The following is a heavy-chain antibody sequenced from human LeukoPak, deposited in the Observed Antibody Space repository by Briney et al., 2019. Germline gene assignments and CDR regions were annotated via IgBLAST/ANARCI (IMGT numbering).Heavy chain of an antibody. V-gene: IGHV4-34*01. J-gene: IGHJ6*02. D-gene: IGHD2-15*01. CDR2: INHSGST. CDR3: ARGWYCSGGSCKNYYYGMDV. Sequence: SETLSLTCAVYGGSFSGYYWSWIRQPPGKGLEWIGEINHSGSTNYNPSLKSRVTISVDTSKNQFSLKLSSVTAADTAVYYCARGWYCSGGSCKNYYYGMDVWGQGTTVTVSS. CDR1: GGSFSGYY.